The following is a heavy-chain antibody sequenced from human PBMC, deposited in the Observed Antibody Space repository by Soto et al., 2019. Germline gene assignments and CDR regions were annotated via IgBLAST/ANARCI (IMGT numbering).Heavy chain of an antibody. V-gene: IGHV4-30-2*01. CDR1: GGSISSGGYS. CDR3: AAGGGLPRYY. J-gene: IGHJ4*02. D-gene: IGHD5-12*01. Sequence: QLQLQESGSGLVKPSQTLSLTCAVSGGSISSGGYSWSWIRQPPGRGLEWIGYIYHSGSTYYNPSVKSRVTISGDRSKNQFSLKLSSVTAADTAVYYCAAGGGLPRYYWGQGTLVTVSS. CDR2: IYHSGST.